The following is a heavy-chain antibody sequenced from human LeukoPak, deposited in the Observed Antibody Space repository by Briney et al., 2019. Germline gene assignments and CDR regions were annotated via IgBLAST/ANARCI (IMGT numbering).Heavy chain of an antibody. J-gene: IGHJ4*02. CDR2: INYSGTT. V-gene: IGHV4-39*07. CDR1: GGSISSSSYY. Sequence: SETLSLTCTVSGGSISSSSYYWGWIRQPPGKGLEWIASINYSGTTYYNPSLKSRVTISVDSSKNQFSLNLNSVTAADTAVYYCARTYSSGQGAYYWGQGTLVTVSS. D-gene: IGHD3-22*01. CDR3: ARTYSSGQGAYY.